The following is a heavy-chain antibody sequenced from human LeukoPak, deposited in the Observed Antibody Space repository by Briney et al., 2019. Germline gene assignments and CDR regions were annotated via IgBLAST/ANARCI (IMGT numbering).Heavy chain of an antibody. CDR3: AKRGVVIRGLLVIGYHQEAYHYDF. J-gene: IGHJ4*02. D-gene: IGHD3-10*01. Sequence: PGGSLRLSCVVSGISLSNYAMTWVRQAPGKGLEWVSYISERGGSTTYADSVKGRFTISRDTSLNTLYLQMNNLIAEDTAVYFCAKRGVVIRGLLVIGYHQEAYHYDFWGQGVLVTVSS. V-gene: IGHV3-23*01. CDR2: ISERGGST. CDR1: GISLSNYA.